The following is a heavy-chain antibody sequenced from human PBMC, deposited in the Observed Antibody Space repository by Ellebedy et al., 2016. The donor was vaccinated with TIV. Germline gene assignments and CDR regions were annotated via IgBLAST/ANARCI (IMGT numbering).Heavy chain of an antibody. V-gene: IGHV1-2*02. CDR2: LNPHSVGT. CDR3: ARDGRDYYDRSGHDY. D-gene: IGHD3-22*01. J-gene: IGHJ4*02. Sequence: AASVTVSCKASGYTLSDYDINWVRPAPGQGLEWMGWLNPHSVGTNYAKKFQGRVTMTRDTSINPAYMELSSLGSDDTALYFCARDGRDYYDRSGHDYWGQGTLVTVSS. CDR1: GYTLSDYD.